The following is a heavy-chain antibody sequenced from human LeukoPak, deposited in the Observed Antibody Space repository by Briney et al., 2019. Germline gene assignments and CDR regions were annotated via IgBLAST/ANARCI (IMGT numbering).Heavy chain of an antibody. Sequence: SVKVSCKASGGTFSSYAIIWVRQAPGQGLEWMGGIIPIFGTANYAQKFQGRVTITADESTSTAYMELSSLRSEDTAVYYCARRILTIFGVVTGAFDIWGQGTMVTVSS. V-gene: IGHV1-69*01. D-gene: IGHD3-3*01. CDR3: ARRILTIFGVVTGAFDI. J-gene: IGHJ3*02. CDR1: GGTFSSYA. CDR2: IIPIFGTA.